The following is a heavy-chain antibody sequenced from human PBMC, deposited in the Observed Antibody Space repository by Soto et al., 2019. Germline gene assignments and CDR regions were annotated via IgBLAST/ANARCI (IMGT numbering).Heavy chain of an antibody. Sequence: GASVKVSCKASGYTFTSYDINWVRQATGQGLEWMGWMSPNSGNTGYAQKFQGRVTMTRNTSISTAYMELSSLRSEDTAVYYCARLRGARVGFNWFDPWGQGTLVTVSS. CDR3: ARLRGARVGFNWFDP. CDR1: GYTFTSYD. V-gene: IGHV1-8*01. D-gene: IGHD3-10*01. CDR2: MSPNSGNT. J-gene: IGHJ5*02.